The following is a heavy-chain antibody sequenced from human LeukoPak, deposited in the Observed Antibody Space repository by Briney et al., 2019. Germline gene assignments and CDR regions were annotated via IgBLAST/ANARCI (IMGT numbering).Heavy chain of an antibody. CDR2: IYPGDSDT. CDR3: ARVQPTMIVVDDSFDV. D-gene: IGHD3-22*01. V-gene: IGHV5-51*01. J-gene: IGHJ3*01. Sequence: GESLQISCKVSGYSFTTHWIGWVRQMPGKGLEWMGIIYPGDSDTKYSPSFQGQVTISADKSINTAYLQWSSLRASDTAMYYCARVQPTMIVVDDSFDVWGQGTMVTVSS. CDR1: GYSFTTHW.